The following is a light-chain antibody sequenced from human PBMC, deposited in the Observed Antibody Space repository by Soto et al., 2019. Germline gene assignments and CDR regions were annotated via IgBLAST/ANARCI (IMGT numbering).Light chain of an antibody. Sequence: EIVMTQSPATLSVSPGERATLSCRASQSVSSNLAWYQHKPGQAPRLLIYGASTRATGIPARFSGSGSGTEFTLAISSLQSEDFAVYYCQQYNNSPPTFGQGTKVEIK. CDR3: QQYNNSPPT. CDR2: GAS. CDR1: QSVSSN. V-gene: IGKV3-15*01. J-gene: IGKJ1*01.